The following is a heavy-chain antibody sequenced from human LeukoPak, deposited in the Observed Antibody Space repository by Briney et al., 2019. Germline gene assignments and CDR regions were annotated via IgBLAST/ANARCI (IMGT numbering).Heavy chain of an antibody. J-gene: IGHJ4*02. Sequence: GGSLRLSCAASGFTVGSNYMSWVRQAPGKGLEWVSIIYRGGSTNYTDSVKGRFTISRDNSKNTLGLQMNSLRAEDTAIYYCARGTLAGYFLGYWGRGTLVTVSS. CDR1: GFTVGSNY. CDR3: ARGTLAGYFLGY. D-gene: IGHD6-19*01. V-gene: IGHV3-66*01. CDR2: IYRGGST.